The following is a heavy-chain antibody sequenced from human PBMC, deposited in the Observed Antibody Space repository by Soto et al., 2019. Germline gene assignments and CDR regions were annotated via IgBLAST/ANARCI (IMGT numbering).Heavy chain of an antibody. CDR1: GGSINNGYW. CDR3: AYSSGWWRLDV. CDR2: KHHSGST. V-gene: IGHV4-4*02. Sequence: QVHLQESGPGRVKPSGTLSLTCGVSGGSINNGYWWTWVRQPPGKGLEWIGEKHHSGSTNYNLSLKSRVSISLDKSKNQFSLILSSVTAADTAVYYCAYSSGWWRLDVWGQGTTVTVSS. J-gene: IGHJ6*02. D-gene: IGHD6-19*01.